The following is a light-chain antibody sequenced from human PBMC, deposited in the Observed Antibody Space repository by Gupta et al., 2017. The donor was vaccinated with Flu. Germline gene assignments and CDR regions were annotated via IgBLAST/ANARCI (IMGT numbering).Light chain of an antibody. CDR2: EVS. Sequence: QPALTQPASVSGSPGQSITISCTGTSSDVGGYNHISWYQQHPGKAPKLLIYEVSDRPSGVSTRFSGSKSANTASLTISGLQAEDEAHYYCSADTNTFSLVFGGGTKRTVL. V-gene: IGLV2-14*01. CDR1: SSDVGGYNH. CDR3: SADTNTFSLV. J-gene: IGLJ2*01.